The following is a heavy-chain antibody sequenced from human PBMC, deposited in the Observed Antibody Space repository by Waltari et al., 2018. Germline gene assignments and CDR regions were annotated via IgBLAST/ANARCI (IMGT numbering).Heavy chain of an antibody. D-gene: IGHD5-12*01. Sequence: QVKLQESGPGLVKPSDTLSLTCTVSGGSMTGYYWSWIWQPPGRGLEWIGAIYHSGSTNYKPSLDTRVTITIDSSKNQFSLKVRSVTAADTAVYYCARVLRSGRFYMDVWGRGTTVTVSS. CDR2: IYHSGST. CDR3: ARVLRSGRFYMDV. J-gene: IGHJ6*03. V-gene: IGHV4-59*07. CDR1: GGSMTGYY.